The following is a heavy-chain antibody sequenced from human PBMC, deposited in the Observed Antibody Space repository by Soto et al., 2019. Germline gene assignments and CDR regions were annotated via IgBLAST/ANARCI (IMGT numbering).Heavy chain of an antibody. CDR3: ARQHNDLWSDSPDFDY. V-gene: IGHV1-18*04. D-gene: IGHD3-3*01. Sequence: GASVKVSCKASGYTFSNYGVSWVRQAPGQGLEWLGWITAYNGKTNYAHNFEGRVAMTIDTSTSTAYMELRSLRSDDTAVCYCARQHNDLWSDSPDFDYWGQGTLVTVSS. CDR1: GYTFSNYG. CDR2: ITAYNGKT. J-gene: IGHJ4*02.